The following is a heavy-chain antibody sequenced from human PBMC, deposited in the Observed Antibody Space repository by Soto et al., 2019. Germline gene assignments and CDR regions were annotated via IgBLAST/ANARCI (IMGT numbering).Heavy chain of an antibody. Sequence: GGSLRLSXAASGFTFSSYAMSWVRQAPGKGLEWVSAISGSGGSTYYADSVKGRFTISRDNSKNTLYLQMNSLRAEDTAVYYCAKDWYYYDSSGYGFDYWGQGTLVTVSS. J-gene: IGHJ4*02. CDR3: AKDWYYYDSSGYGFDY. CDR2: ISGSGGST. D-gene: IGHD3-22*01. V-gene: IGHV3-23*01. CDR1: GFTFSSYA.